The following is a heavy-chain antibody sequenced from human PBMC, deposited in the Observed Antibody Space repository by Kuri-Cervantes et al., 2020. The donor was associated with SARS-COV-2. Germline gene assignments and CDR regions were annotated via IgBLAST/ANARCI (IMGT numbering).Heavy chain of an antibody. J-gene: IGHJ3*02. Sequence: GESLKISCAASGFTFSSYAMSWVRQAPRKGLEWASAISGSGGSTYYADSVKGRFTISRDNSKNTLYLQMNSLRAEDTAVYYCAKDWLPDDAFDIWGQGTMVTVSS. CDR1: GFTFSSYA. V-gene: IGHV3-23*01. CDR3: AKDWLPDDAFDI. D-gene: IGHD6-19*01. CDR2: ISGSGGST.